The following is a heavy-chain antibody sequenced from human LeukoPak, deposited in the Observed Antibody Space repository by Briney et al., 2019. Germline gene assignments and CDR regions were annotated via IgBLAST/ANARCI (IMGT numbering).Heavy chain of an antibody. CDR1: GGSISSSSYY. D-gene: IGHD6-13*01. Sequence: SETLSLTCTVSGGSISSSSYYWGWIRQPPGKGLEWIGSIYYSGITYYNPSLKSRVTISVDTSKNQFSLKLSSVTAADTAVYYCATIKIAAAGKIFDYWGQGTLVTVSS. CDR2: IYYSGIT. CDR3: ATIKIAAAGKIFDY. J-gene: IGHJ4*02. V-gene: IGHV4-39*01.